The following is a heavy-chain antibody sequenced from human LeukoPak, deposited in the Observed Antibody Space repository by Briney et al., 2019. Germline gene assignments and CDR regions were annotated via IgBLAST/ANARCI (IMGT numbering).Heavy chain of an antibody. V-gene: IGHV3-30*18. D-gene: IGHD5-18*01. J-gene: IGHJ4*02. Sequence: GGSLRLSCAASGFTFSSYGMHWVRQAPGKGLEWVAFISYDGSDKYSADSVKARFTISRDNSKNTLYLQMNSLRAEDTAVYYCAKNAHYQGYSYGGIDYWGQGTLVTVSS. CDR1: GFTFSSYG. CDR3: AKNAHYQGYSYGGIDY. CDR2: ISYDGSDK.